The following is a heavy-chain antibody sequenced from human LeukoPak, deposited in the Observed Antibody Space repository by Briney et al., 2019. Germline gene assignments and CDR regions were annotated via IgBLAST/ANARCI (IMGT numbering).Heavy chain of an antibody. CDR3: ARSHSPRQSIKIFGVVKSSRGYYFDY. CDR2: ISGSSYFI. J-gene: IGHJ4*02. Sequence: GGSLRLSCAASGFTFSSYSVNWIRQAPGKGLEWVSSISGSSYFIYYADSVKGRFTISRDNAKNSLYLQMNSLKAADTAVYYCARSHSPRQSIKIFGVVKSSRGYYFDYWGQGTLVTVSS. D-gene: IGHD3-3*01. CDR1: GFTFSSYS. V-gene: IGHV3-21*01.